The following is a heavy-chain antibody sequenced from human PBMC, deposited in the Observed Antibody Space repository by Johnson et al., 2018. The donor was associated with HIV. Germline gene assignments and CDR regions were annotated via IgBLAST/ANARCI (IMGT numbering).Heavy chain of an antibody. J-gene: IGHJ3*02. D-gene: IGHD2/OR15-2a*01. Sequence: QVQLVESGGGLVKPGGSLRLSCAASGFIFSDYYMSWIRQAPGKGLEWVSYISSSGSNIYYADSVRGRFTISRDNAKNSLYLQMNFLRPEDTAVYYCAKDTTFSSSHAFDIWGQGTMVTVSS. CDR2: ISSSGSNI. V-gene: IGHV3-11*04. CDR1: GFIFSDYY. CDR3: AKDTTFSSSHAFDI.